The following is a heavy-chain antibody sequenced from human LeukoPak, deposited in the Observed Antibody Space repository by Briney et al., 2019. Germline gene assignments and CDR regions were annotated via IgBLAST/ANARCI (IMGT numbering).Heavy chain of an antibody. CDR3: AKGVRLSTNCPFDY. J-gene: IGHJ4*02. CDR2: ISPSGDST. CDR1: GSIFNNFA. D-gene: IGHD3-16*02. V-gene: IGHV3-23*01. Sequence: GGSLRLSCAASGSIFNNFAMNWVRQAPGRGLEWVSAISPSGDSTYYADSVKGRFTISRDNSKNTLYLQMNSLRAEDTAVYYCAKGVRLSTNCPFDYWGQGTLVTVSS.